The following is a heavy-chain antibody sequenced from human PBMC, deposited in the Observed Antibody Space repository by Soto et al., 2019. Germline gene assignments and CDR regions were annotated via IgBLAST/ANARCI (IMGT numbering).Heavy chain of an antibody. CDR1: GFTFDDYA. CDR2: ISWNSGSI. D-gene: IGHD6-6*01. CDR3: AKDGYSSSSVYYYGMDV. J-gene: IGHJ6*02. V-gene: IGHV3-9*01. Sequence: LRLSCAASGFTFDDYAMHWVRQAPGKGLEWVSGISWNSGSIGYADSVKGRFTISRDNAKNSLYLQMNSLRTEDTALYYCAKDGYSSSSVYYYGMDVWGQGTTVTVSS.